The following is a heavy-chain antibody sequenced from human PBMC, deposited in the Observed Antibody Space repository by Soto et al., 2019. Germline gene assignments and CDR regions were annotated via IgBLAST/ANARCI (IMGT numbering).Heavy chain of an antibody. D-gene: IGHD3-3*01. CDR3: ASWATFGVVFS. V-gene: IGHV4-59*08. J-gene: IGHJ4*02. Sequence: SETLSLTCTVSGGSISSYYWSWIRQPPGKGLEWIGYIYYSGSTYYNPSLKSRVTISVDTSKNQFSLKLRAVTAADTAVYYCASWATFGVVFSWGQETLVTVSS. CDR2: IYYSGST. CDR1: GGSISSYY.